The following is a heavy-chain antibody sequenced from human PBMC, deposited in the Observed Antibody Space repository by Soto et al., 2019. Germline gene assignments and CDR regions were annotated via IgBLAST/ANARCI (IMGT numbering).Heavy chain of an antibody. CDR1: GFSLSTSGMC. CDR2: IDWDDDK. J-gene: IGHJ4*02. Sequence: SGPTLVNPTQTLTLTCTFSGFSLSTSGMCVSWIRQPPGKALEWLALIDWDDDKYYSTSLKTRLTISKDTSKNQVVLTMTNMDPVDTATYYCARSTLYSSSWGGFDYWGKGTLVTVSS. V-gene: IGHV2-70*01. D-gene: IGHD6-13*01. CDR3: ARSTLYSSSWGGFDY.